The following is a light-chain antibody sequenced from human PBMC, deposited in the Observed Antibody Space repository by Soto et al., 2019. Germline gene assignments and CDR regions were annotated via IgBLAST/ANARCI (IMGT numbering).Light chain of an antibody. CDR1: KLGDKY. CDR2: QDS. J-gene: IGLJ1*01. Sequence: SYELTQPPSVSVSPGQTASITCSGDKLGDKYAYWYQQKPGQSPVLVIYQDSKRPSGIPERFSGSNSGNTATLTISGTQGMDEADYYCQAWDSGTGVFGTGTKVTVL. V-gene: IGLV3-1*01. CDR3: QAWDSGTGV.